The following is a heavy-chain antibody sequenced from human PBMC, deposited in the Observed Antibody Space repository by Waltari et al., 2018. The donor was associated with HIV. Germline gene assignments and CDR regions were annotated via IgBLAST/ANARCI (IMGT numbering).Heavy chain of an antibody. D-gene: IGHD3-3*01. CDR3: ARDPATVSSGMDV. V-gene: IGHV1-2*02. CDR2: INPNTGAT. J-gene: IGHJ6*02. CDR1: GYRFIGFY. Sequence: QVKLEQSETQVKKPGASLKVASKATGYRFIGFYIHWVRQDRGQGLEWVGYINPNTGATDYAQKFQGRVTVTGDPSISTAYREITTLRSDDTAIYYCARDPATVSSGMDVWGQGTTVIVSS.